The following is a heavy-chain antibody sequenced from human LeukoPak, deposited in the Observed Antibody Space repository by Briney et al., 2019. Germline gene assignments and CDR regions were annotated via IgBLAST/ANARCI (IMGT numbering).Heavy chain of an antibody. CDR2: IYSGGST. J-gene: IGHJ6*03. CDR3: ARDVVDYSKPRSSYYMDV. CDR1: GFTVSSNY. V-gene: IGHV3-66*01. Sequence: GGSLRLSCAASGFTVSSNYMSWVRQAPGKGLEWVSVIYSGGSTYYADSVKGGFTISRDNSKNTLYLQMNSLRAEDTAVYYCARDVVDYSKPRSSYYMDVWGKGTTVTVSS. D-gene: IGHD4-11*01.